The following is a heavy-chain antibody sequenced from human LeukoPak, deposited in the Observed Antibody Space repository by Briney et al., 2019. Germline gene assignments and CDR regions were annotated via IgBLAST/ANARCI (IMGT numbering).Heavy chain of an antibody. D-gene: IGHD3-22*01. J-gene: IGHJ3*02. Sequence: PGGSLRLSCAASGFTFSAHWMSWVRQAPGKGLEWVANIKEDGSEKYYVDSVKGRFTVSRDNAKNSLYLQMNSLRAEDTAVYYCARSARRVTMIVVVMSQGALDIWGQGTMVTVSS. CDR2: IKEDGSEK. CDR3: ARSARRVTMIVVVMSQGALDI. CDR1: GFTFSAHW. V-gene: IGHV3-7*01.